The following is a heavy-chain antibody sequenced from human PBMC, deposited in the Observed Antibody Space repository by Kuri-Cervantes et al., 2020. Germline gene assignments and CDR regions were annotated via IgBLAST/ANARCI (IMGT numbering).Heavy chain of an antibody. CDR3: ARGAKSSVWWSMDA. CDR2: ISSYNGNT. D-gene: IGHD6-19*01. J-gene: IGHJ6*02. CDR1: GYTFKNDA. Sequence: ASVKVSCKAPGYTFKNDAISWVRQAPGQGLEWVGWISSYNGNTVSAQSLQGRVTMTFETSTATAYMELRSLRSDDTAVYYCARGAKSSVWWSMDAWGQGTTVTVSS. V-gene: IGHV1-18*01.